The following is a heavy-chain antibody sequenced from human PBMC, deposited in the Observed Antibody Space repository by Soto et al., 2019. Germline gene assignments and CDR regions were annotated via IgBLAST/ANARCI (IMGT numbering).Heavy chain of an antibody. CDR1: GGTFSSYT. CDR3: ARGTAPWYGMDV. J-gene: IGHJ6*02. Sequence: QVQLVQSGAEVKKPGSSVKVSCKASGGTFSSYTISWVRQAPGQGLEWMGRIIPILGIANYAQKFQGRVTITADKSTSTAYMELSSLRSEDTAVYYCARGTAPWYGMDVWGHGTTVTVSS. CDR2: IIPILGIA. V-gene: IGHV1-69*02.